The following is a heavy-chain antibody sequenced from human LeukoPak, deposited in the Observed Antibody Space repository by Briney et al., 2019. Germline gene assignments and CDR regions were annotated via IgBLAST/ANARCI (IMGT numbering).Heavy chain of an antibody. Sequence: GESLKISCKGSGYSFTSYWIGWVRQLPGKGLEWMGIIYPGDSDTRYSPSFQGQVTISADKSISTAYLQWSSLKASDTAMYYCARPQVAGTPNGGHAFDIWGQGTMVTVSS. CDR1: GYSFTSYW. V-gene: IGHV5-51*01. D-gene: IGHD6-19*01. J-gene: IGHJ3*02. CDR2: IYPGDSDT. CDR3: ARPQVAGTPNGGHAFDI.